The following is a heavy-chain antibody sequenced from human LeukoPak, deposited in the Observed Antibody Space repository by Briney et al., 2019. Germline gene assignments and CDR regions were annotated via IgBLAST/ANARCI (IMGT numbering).Heavy chain of an antibody. V-gene: IGHV3-48*03. J-gene: IGHJ3*02. CDR1: GFTFSSYE. CDR2: ISSSGSTI. D-gene: IGHD4-23*01. CDR3: ARAVERDAFDI. Sequence: GGSLRLSCAASGFTFSSYEMNWVRQAPGKWLEWVSYISSSGSTIYYAGSVKGRFTISRDNAKNSLYLQMNSLRAEDTAVYYCARAVERDAFDIWGQGTMVTVSS.